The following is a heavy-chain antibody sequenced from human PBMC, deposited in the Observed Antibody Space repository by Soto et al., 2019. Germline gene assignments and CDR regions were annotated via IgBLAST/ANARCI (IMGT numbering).Heavy chain of an antibody. CDR1: GFTFSRYG. CDR2: ISYDGSNK. Sequence: QVQLVESGGGVVQPGRSLRLSCAASGFTFSRYGMHWVRQAPGKGLEWVAVISYDGSNKYYADSVKGRFTISRDNSKNTLYLQMNSLRAEDTAVYYCAKDQGDYGDYYYYGMDVWGQGTTVTVSS. CDR3: AKDQGDYGDYYYYGMDV. J-gene: IGHJ6*02. V-gene: IGHV3-30*18. D-gene: IGHD4-17*01.